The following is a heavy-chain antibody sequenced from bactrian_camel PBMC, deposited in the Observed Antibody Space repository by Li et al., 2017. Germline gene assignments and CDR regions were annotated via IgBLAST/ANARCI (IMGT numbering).Heavy chain of an antibody. V-gene: IGHV3-2*01. CDR1: GLTYKADC. D-gene: IGHD2*01. Sequence: HVQLVESGGGSVQAGGSLRLSCVVSGLTYKADCLRWFRQAPGKERDGVARIDNRGYIGYADSVKGRFTISKGNGKNTLYLQMNSLKPEDTGMYYCAADPAICGFGRLKYYGQGTQVTVS. J-gene: IGHJ4*01. CDR2: IDNRGYI.